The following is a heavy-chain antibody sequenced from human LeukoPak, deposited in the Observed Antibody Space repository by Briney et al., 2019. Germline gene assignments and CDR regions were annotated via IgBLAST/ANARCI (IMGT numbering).Heavy chain of an antibody. CDR2: IYTSGST. CDR3: ARVGRGYSYGYLGLDY. Sequence: SETLSLTCTVSGGSISSGSYYWNWIRQAAGKGLEWIGRIYTSGSTNYNPSLKSRVTISVDTSKNQFSLKLSSVTAEDMAVYYCARVGRGYSYGYLGLDYWGQGTLVTVSS. J-gene: IGHJ4*02. D-gene: IGHD5-18*01. V-gene: IGHV4-61*02. CDR1: GGSISSGSYY.